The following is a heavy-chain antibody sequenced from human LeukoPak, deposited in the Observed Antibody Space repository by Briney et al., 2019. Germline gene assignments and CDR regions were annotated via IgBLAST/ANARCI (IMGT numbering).Heavy chain of an antibody. Sequence: GGSLRLSCAASEFTFSSYGLHWVRQAPGKGLEWVASIRYDGSSKNYADSVKGRFTISRDNSRNTLYLQMNSLRAEDTAVYYCAKDLHAYSASYFDYWGQGTLVTVSS. D-gene: IGHD1-26*01. CDR2: IRYDGSSK. J-gene: IGHJ4*02. V-gene: IGHV3-30*02. CDR3: AKDLHAYSASYFDY. CDR1: EFTFSSYG.